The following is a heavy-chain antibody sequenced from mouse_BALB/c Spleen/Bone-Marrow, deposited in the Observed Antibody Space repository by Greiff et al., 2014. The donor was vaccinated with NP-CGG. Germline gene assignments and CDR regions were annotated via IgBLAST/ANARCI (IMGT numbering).Heavy chain of an antibody. CDR2: ISSGSSTI. Sequence: EVMLVESGGGLVQPGGSRKLSCAASGFTFSSFGMHWVRQAPEKGLEWVAYISSGSSTIYYADTVKGRFTISRDNPKNTLFLQMTSLRSEDTAMYYCASRDYWGQGTLVTVSA. V-gene: IGHV5-17*02. CDR1: GFTFSSFG. CDR3: ASRDY. J-gene: IGHJ3*01.